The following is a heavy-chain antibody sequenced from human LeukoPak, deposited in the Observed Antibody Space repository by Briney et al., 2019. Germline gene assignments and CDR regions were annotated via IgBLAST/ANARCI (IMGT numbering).Heavy chain of an antibody. CDR3: ARGPHIVVVVAATPPPDAFDI. Sequence: GGSLRLSCAASGFTFSSYGMHWVRQAPGKGLEWVAFIRYDGSNKYYADSVKGRFTISRDNSKNTLYLQMNSLRAEDTAVYYCARGPHIVVVVAATPPPDAFDIWGQGTMVTVSS. CDR2: IRYDGSNK. V-gene: IGHV3-30*02. CDR1: GFTFSSYG. J-gene: IGHJ3*02. D-gene: IGHD2-15*01.